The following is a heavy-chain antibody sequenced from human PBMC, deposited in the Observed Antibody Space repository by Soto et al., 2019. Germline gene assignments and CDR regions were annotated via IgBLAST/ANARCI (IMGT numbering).Heavy chain of an antibody. V-gene: IGHV4-34*01. CDR3: ARGSRMRIPAASVGDYYYHGLDV. CDR1: GGSFSGYY. CDR2: INHRGSI. D-gene: IGHD2-15*01. Sequence: QVQLQQWGAGLLKPSETLSLNCAVYGGSFSGYYWSWIRQPTGKGLEWIGEINHRGSINYNPSLSGRVTISVDTSKNQFSLKLNSVTAADTAVFYCARGSRMRIPAASVGDYYYHGLDVWGQGTAVTVSS. J-gene: IGHJ6*02.